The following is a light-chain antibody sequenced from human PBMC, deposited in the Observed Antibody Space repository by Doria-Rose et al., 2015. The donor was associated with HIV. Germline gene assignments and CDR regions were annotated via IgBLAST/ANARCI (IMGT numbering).Light chain of an antibody. V-gene: IGKV3-20*01. CDR2: DGS. CDR3: HQYGTSLT. J-gene: IGKJ1*01. Sequence: TQSPGTLSLSPGERATLSCRASQSFSSTYLAWYQQKPGQAPSLLIYDGSTSATGIPDRFSASGSGTDFTLTINRLEPEDFALYYCHQYGTSLTFGQGTKVEI. CDR1: QSFSSTY.